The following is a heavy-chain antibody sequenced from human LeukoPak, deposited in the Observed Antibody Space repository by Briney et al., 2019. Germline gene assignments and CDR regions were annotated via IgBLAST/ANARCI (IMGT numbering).Heavy chain of an antibody. D-gene: IGHD3-10*01. CDR1: GYTFTGYY. J-gene: IGHJ5*02. CDR2: INPNSGGT. CDR3: ARGAMVRVNWFDP. V-gene: IGHV1-2*02. Sequence: GASVKVSCKASGYTFTGYYMHWVRQAPGQGLEWMGWINPNSGGTNYAQKFQGRVTMTRDTSISTAYMELSRLRSDDTAVYYCARGAMVRVNWFDPWGQGTLVTVSS.